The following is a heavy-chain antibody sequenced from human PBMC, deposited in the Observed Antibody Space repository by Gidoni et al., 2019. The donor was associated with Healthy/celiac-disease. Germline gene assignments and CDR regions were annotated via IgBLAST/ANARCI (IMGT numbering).Heavy chain of an antibody. CDR3: ARSIYYYGSGSVIALPWGWFDP. D-gene: IGHD3-10*01. V-gene: IGHV4-39*01. J-gene: IGHJ5*02. Sequence: QLQLQESCPGLANPSETQSLTCTVPGGSISSSSYYWGWTRQPPGKGLEWIGSIYYSGSTYYTRSLKSRVTISVDTSKNQFSLKLSSVTAADTAVYYCARSIYYYGSGSVIALPWGWFDPWGQGTLVTVSS. CDR1: GGSISSSSYY. CDR2: IYYSGST.